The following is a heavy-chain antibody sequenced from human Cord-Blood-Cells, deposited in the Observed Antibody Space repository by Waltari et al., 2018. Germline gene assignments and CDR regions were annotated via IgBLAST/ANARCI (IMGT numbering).Heavy chain of an antibody. J-gene: IGHJ4*02. CDR3: AREGLGYCSSTSCYALDY. V-gene: IGHV4-34*01. D-gene: IGHD2-2*01. CDR1: GGSFSGYD. CDR2: INHRGST. Sequence: QVQLQQWGAGLLKPSETLSLTCAVYGGSFSGYDWSWLRQPPGQGLEWIGEINHRGSTNYNPSLKSRVTIAVDTSKNQFSLKLSSVTAADTAVYYCAREGLGYCSSTSCYALDYWGQGTLVTVSS.